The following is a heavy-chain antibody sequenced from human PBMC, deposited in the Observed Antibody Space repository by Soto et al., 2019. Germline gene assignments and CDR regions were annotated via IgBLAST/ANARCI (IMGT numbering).Heavy chain of an antibody. V-gene: IGHV4-4*02. Sequence: TLSLTCAVSGGSISSSNWWSWVRQPPGKGLEWIGEIYHSGSTNYNPSLKSRVTISVDKSKNQFSLKLSSVTAADTAVYYCARSFGFGELSYYYYGMDVWGQGTTVTVSS. CDR1: GGSISSSNW. D-gene: IGHD3-10*01. CDR2: IYHSGST. J-gene: IGHJ6*02. CDR3: ARSFGFGELSYYYYGMDV.